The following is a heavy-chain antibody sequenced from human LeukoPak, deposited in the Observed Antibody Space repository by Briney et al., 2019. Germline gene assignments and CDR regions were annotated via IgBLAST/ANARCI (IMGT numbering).Heavy chain of an antibody. CDR2: ISYDGINK. CDR3: PRDSGGLTTLDIFDY. CDR1: GFPFGRYA. D-gene: IGHD2-15*01. Sequence: GRSLRLSCAPSGFPFGRYAIHWVRQAPGKGLEWVAVISYDGINKYYGDSVQGRFRISRDNSKKTLSLQMNGLRADDRAVYYCPRDSGGLTTLDIFDYWGQGTLVTVSS. J-gene: IGHJ4*02. V-gene: IGHV3-30-3*01.